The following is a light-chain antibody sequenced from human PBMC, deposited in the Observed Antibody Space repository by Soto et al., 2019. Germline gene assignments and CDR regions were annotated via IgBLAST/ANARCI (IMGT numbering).Light chain of an antibody. Sequence: QSALTQPASVSGSPGQSITISCTGTSSDVGTYNLVSWYQQHPGKAPKLMIYGDSKRPSGVSNRFSGSKSGNTASLAITGLQAEDEADYYCHSYAGSLSFVVFGGGTKLTVL. J-gene: IGLJ2*01. CDR3: HSYAGSLSFVV. CDR1: SSDVGTYNL. CDR2: GDS. V-gene: IGLV2-23*01.